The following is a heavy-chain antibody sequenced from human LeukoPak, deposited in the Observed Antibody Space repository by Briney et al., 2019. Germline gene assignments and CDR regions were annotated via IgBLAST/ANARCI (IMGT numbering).Heavy chain of an antibody. J-gene: IGHJ6*02. D-gene: IGHD3-10*01. Sequence: ASVKVSCKASGYTFTGYYMHWVRQAPGQGLEWMGWINPNSGGTNYAQKFRGRVTMTRDTSISTAYMELSRLRSDDTAVYYCARTPRITMVRGVRYGMDVWGQGTTVAVSS. CDR2: INPNSGGT. CDR1: GYTFTGYY. V-gene: IGHV1-2*02. CDR3: ARTPRITMVRGVRYGMDV.